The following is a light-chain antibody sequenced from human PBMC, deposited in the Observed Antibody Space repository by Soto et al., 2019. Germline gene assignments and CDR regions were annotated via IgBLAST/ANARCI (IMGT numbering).Light chain of an antibody. CDR3: QQRSNWPTPIT. CDR2: EAS. J-gene: IGKJ5*01. V-gene: IGKV3-11*01. Sequence: ETVLTQSPGTLSLSVGERATLSCRASQSVDDYLAWYRQKPGQAPRLVIYEASNRATGITARFSGSGSGTDFTLTISSLEPEDFAIYYCQQRSNWPTPITFGQGTRLEIK. CDR1: QSVDDY.